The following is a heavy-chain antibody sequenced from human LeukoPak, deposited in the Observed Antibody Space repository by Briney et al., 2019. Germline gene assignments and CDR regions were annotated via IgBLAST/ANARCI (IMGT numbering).Heavy chain of an antibody. V-gene: IGHV1-2*02. J-gene: IGHJ5*02. Sequence: ASVKVSCKASGYTFTGYYIHWVRQAPGQGLEWMGWINPNSCGTNYAQKFQGRATMPRDTSITTAYMEMSGLRSDDTAIYYCARGKLAAPGRTGYNWFDPWGQGTLVTVSS. CDR1: GYTFTGYY. D-gene: IGHD6-13*01. CDR3: ARGKLAAPGRTGYNWFDP. CDR2: INPNSCGT.